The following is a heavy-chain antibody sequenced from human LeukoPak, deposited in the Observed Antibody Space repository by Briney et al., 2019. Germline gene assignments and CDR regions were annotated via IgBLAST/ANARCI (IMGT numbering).Heavy chain of an antibody. CDR3: ATTATFEYSSSRGWFDP. CDR2: INHSGST. CDR1: GGSFSGYY. V-gene: IGHV4-34*01. D-gene: IGHD6-6*01. Sequence: SETLSLNCAVYGGSFSGYYWSWIRQPPGKGLEWIGKINHSGSTNYNPSLKSRVTISVDTSKNQFSLKLSSVTAADTAVYYCATTATFEYSSSRGWFDPWGQGTLVTVSS. J-gene: IGHJ5*02.